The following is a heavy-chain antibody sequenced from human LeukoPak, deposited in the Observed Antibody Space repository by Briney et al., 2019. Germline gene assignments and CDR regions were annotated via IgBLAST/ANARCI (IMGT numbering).Heavy chain of an antibody. CDR2: MSGSGGST. V-gene: IGHV3-23*01. CDR1: GFTFSSYA. J-gene: IGHJ4*02. D-gene: IGHD2-21*02. Sequence: GGSLRLSCAASGFTFSSYAMSWVRQAPGKGLEWVSAMSGSGGSTYYEDSVKGRFTVSRDNSKNTLYLQMNSLRAEDTAVYYCAKDQVGTGGYFDYWGQGTLVTVSS. CDR3: AKDQVGTGGYFDY.